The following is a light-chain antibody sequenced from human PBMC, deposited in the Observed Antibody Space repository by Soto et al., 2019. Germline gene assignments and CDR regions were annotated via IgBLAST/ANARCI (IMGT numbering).Light chain of an antibody. CDR1: QSVSSNF. J-gene: IGKJ1*01. V-gene: IGKV3-20*01. Sequence: EIVLTQSPATLSLSPGERTTLSCRASQSVSSNFLDWYQQKPGQAPRLLIYGASSRATGIPDRFSGSGSGTDFTLTISRLEPEDFAVYYCQQYETSPRTFGQGTKVEI. CDR2: GAS. CDR3: QQYETSPRT.